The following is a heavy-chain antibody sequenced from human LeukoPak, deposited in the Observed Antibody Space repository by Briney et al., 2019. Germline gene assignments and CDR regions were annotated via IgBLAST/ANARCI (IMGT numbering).Heavy chain of an antibody. CDR3: AKERVGAPDY. J-gene: IGHJ4*02. Sequence: PGGSLRLSCAASGFTFSSYGRHWVRQAPGKGLEWVAVISYDGGNKYYADSVKGRSTISRDNSKNTLYLQMNSLRAEDTAVYYCAKERVGAPDYWGQGTLVTVSS. CDR2: ISYDGGNK. V-gene: IGHV3-30*18. D-gene: IGHD1-26*01. CDR1: GFTFSSYG.